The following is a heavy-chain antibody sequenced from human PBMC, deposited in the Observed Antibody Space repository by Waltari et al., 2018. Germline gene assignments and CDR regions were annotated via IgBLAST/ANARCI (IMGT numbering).Heavy chain of an antibody. CDR1: GFTFSSSS. V-gene: IGHV3-21*01. CDR3: ASYRGRNADY. D-gene: IGHD3-10*01. CDR2: ISSSSSYI. Sequence: EVQLVESGGGLVKPGGSLRLACEDFGFTFSSSSVNWVRQAPGKGREWVSPISSSSSYIYYADSGKGRFTISRDNAKNSLYLQMNSLRAEDTAVYYCASYRGRNADYWGQGTLVTVSS. J-gene: IGHJ4*02.